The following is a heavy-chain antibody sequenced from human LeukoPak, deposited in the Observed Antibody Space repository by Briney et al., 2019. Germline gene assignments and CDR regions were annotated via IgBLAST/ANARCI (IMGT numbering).Heavy chain of an antibody. D-gene: IGHD3-22*01. J-gene: IGHJ6*02. V-gene: IGHV3-30-3*01. CDR2: ISYDETYI. CDR3: ARDLGPGPISGYRRGRFYHAMDV. Sequence: GGSLRLSCAASGFTFSIYAMHWVRQAPGKGLEWVALISYDETYIYYADSVKGRFTTSRDNSKNTLYLQMNSLRAEDTAVYYCARDLGPGPISGYRRGRFYHAMDVWAKGPRSPSP. CDR1: GFTFSIYA.